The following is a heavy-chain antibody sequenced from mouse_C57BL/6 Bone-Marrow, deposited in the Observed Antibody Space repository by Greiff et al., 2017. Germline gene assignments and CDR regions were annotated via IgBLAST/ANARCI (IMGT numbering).Heavy chain of an antibody. CDR2: IDPENGDT. Sequence: EVKLLESGAELVRPGASVKLSCTASGFNIKDDYMHWVKQRPEQGLEWIGWIDPENGDTEYASKFQGKATITADTSSNTAYLQLSSLTSEDTAVYYCGYYGSSYNYWGQGTTLTVSS. CDR1: GFNIKDDY. J-gene: IGHJ2*01. CDR3: GYYGSSYNY. D-gene: IGHD1-1*01. V-gene: IGHV14-4*01.